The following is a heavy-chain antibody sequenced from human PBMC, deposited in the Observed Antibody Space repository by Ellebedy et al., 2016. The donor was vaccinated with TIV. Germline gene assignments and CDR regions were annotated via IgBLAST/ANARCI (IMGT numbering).Heavy chain of an antibody. J-gene: IGHJ3*01. CDR2: ISGSGGST. CDR3: ARTSTMTTVGASDF. D-gene: IGHD4-17*01. Sequence: GESLKISCAASGFTFGFPFSRYAMRWVRQAPGKGLEWVSAISGSGGSTYDADSVKGRFTISRDNSKNTLYLQLNSLRAEDAALYYCARTSTMTTVGASDFWGQGTMVTVSS. V-gene: IGHV3-23*01. CDR1: GFTFGFPFSRYA.